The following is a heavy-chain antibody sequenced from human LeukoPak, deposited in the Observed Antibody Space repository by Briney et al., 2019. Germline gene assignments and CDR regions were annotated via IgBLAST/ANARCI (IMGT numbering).Heavy chain of an antibody. CDR3: ARVYDTAMDSHLDY. Sequence: GGSLRLSCAASGFTFSSYAMHWVRQAPGKGLEYVSAISSNGGSTYYANSVKGRFTISRDNSKNTLYLQMGSLRAEDMAVYYCARVYDTAMDSHLDYWGQGTLVTVSS. J-gene: IGHJ4*02. CDR1: GFTFSSYA. V-gene: IGHV3-64*01. CDR2: ISSNGGST. D-gene: IGHD5-18*01.